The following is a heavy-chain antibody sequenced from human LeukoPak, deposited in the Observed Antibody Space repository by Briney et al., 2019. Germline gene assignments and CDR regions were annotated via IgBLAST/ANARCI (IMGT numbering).Heavy chain of an antibody. CDR3: ATYRGSAYYWGLGY. CDR1: GGSISSGNW. CDR2: IYHSGST. D-gene: IGHD3-22*01. V-gene: IGHV4-4*02. J-gene: IGHJ4*02. Sequence: PSETLSLTCAVSGGSISSGNWWTWVRQPPGKGLEWIGEIYHSGSTNYNPSLKSRVTISLDTSKKQFSLKLSSVTAADTAVYYCATYRGSAYYWGLGYWDQGTLVTVSS.